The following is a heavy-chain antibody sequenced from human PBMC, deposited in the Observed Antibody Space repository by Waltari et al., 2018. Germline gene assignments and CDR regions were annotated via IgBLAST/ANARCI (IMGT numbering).Heavy chain of an antibody. D-gene: IGHD6-13*01. CDR1: GFTFSSYS. J-gene: IGHJ4*02. CDR3: ASSTGIAAAGTGY. Sequence: EVQLVESGGGLVKPGGSLRLSCAASGFTFSSYSMNWVRQAPGKGLEWVSSISSSSSYIYYAASVKGRFTISRGNAKNSLYLQMNSLRAEDTAVYYCASSTGIAAAGTGYWGQGTLVTVSS. V-gene: IGHV3-21*01. CDR2: ISSSSSYI.